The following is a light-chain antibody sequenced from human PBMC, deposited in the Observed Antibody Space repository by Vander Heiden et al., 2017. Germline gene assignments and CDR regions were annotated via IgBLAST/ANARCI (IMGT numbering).Light chain of an antibody. CDR3: TSYTDSFPYV. CDR1: SSDVGGSNF. V-gene: IGLV2-14*03. J-gene: IGLJ1*01. CDR2: DVN. Sequence: QSALTQPASVSGSPGQSITISCTGSSSDVGGSNFVSWYQQNPGLAPKLIIYDVNRRPSGVSNRFFGSKSGNTASLTISGLQPDDEADYYCTSYTDSFPYVFGTGTRVTVL.